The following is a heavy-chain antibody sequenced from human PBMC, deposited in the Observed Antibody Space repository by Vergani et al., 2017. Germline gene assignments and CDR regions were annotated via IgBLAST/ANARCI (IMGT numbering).Heavy chain of an antibody. CDR2: IIPIFGTA. CDR3: ARARQNDIVLMVYATSPPYYMDV. J-gene: IGHJ6*03. CDR1: GGTFSSYA. Sequence: QVQLVQSGAEVKKPGSSVKVSCKASGGTFSSYAISWVRQAPGQGLEWMGGIIPIFGTANYAQKFQGRVTITADKSTSTAYMELSSLRSEDTAVYYCARARQNDIVLMVYATSPPYYMDVWSKGTTVTVSS. D-gene: IGHD2-8*01. V-gene: IGHV1-69*06.